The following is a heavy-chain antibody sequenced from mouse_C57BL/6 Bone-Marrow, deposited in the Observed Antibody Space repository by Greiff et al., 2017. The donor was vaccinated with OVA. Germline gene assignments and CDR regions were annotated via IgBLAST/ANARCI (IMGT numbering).Heavy chain of an antibody. CDR3: ARDRDWDWYFDV. J-gene: IGHJ1*03. CDR1: GYSITSGYY. V-gene: IGHV3-6*01. CDR2: ISYDGSN. D-gene: IGHD4-1*01. Sequence: EVKLQESGPGLVKPSQSLSLTCSVTGYSITSGYYWNWIRQFPGNKLEWMGYISYDGSNNYNPSLKNRISITRDTPKNQFFLKLNSVTTEDTATYYCARDRDWDWYFDVWGTGTTVTVSS.